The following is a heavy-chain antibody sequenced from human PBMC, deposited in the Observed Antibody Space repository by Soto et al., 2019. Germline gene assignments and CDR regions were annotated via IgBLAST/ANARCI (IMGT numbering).Heavy chain of an antibody. Sequence: QVHLVQSGAEVKKPGASVKVSCKASGYTFTAYYMYWVRQAPGQGLEWMGWINPNSGGTNYAQKVQGRVTMPRDKSITAAYMELRRLTSDDTAMYYCARDGGLLPRYDYSYIGMAVWGQGTTVTVSS. CDR2: INPNSGGT. CDR1: GYTFTAYY. D-gene: IGHD2-21*01. J-gene: IGHJ6*02. V-gene: IGHV1-2*02. CDR3: ARDGGLLPRYDYSYIGMAV.